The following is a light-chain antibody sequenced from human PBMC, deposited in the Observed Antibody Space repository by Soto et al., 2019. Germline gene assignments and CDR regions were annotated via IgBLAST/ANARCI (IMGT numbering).Light chain of an antibody. CDR2: GAS. V-gene: IGKV3-20*01. J-gene: IGKJ1*01. CDR3: QQHGAT. Sequence: EIVLTQSPGTLSLSPGERATLSCKASQSVTNSELAWYQQRPGQAPRLLIYGASSRATGIPDRFSGGGSGTDFTLTISRLEPEDFAVYYCQQHGATFGQRTKV. CDR1: QSVTNSE.